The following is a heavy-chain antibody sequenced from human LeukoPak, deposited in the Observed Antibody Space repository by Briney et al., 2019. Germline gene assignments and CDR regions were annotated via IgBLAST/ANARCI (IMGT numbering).Heavy chain of an antibody. CDR1: GGSISSYY. CDR2: IYYSGST. CDR3: ARDRPQDGYNMRWGNVGPFDY. V-gene: IGHV4-59*01. J-gene: IGHJ4*02. Sequence: PSETLSLTCTVSGGSISSYYWSWIRQPPGKGLEWIGYIYYSGSTNYNPSLKSRVTISVDTSKNQFSLKLSSVTAADTAVYYCARDRPQDGYNMRWGNVGPFDYWGQGTLVTVSS. D-gene: IGHD5-24*01.